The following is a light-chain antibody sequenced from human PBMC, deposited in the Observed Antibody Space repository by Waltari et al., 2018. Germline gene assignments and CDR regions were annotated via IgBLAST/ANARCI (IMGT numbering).Light chain of an antibody. CDR2: DAS. CDR3: QKYVNLPAT. J-gene: IGKJ1*01. Sequence: EIVLTQSPGTLSLSQGERATHSCRASQSVGRYLAWYQQKPGQAPRLLIYDASTRATGIPDRFSGSGSGTDFSLTISRLESEDFAVYYCQKYVNLPATFGQGTKVEIK. V-gene: IGKV3-20*01. CDR1: QSVGRY.